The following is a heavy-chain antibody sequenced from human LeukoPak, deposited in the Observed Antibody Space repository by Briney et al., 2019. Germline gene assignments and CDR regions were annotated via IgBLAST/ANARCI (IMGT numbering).Heavy chain of an antibody. Sequence: SQTLSLTCSVSGASIKSGNYYWSWIRQPAGKGLEWIGRIYNTGNTNYNPSLKSRVSMSLDTSKNHFSLRLNSVTAADTAVYYCARRRDAYNDDFDIWGQGIMVVVSS. CDR1: GASIKSGNYY. CDR3: ARRRDAYNDDFDI. V-gene: IGHV4-61*02. J-gene: IGHJ3*02. D-gene: IGHD5-24*01. CDR2: IYNTGNT.